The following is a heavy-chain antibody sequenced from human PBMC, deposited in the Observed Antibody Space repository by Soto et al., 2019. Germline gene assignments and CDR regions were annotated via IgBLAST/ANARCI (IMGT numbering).Heavy chain of an antibody. D-gene: IGHD1-1*01. J-gene: IGHJ4*02. V-gene: IGHV1-18*01. CDR1: GYTFSDYG. Sequence: QVQLVQSGAEVKEPGASVKVSCKASGYTFSDYGISWVRQAPGQGLEWMGWISAYNGHTDYAQSLQGRVTMTTDTSTSTAYMELRSLKSDDTAVYYCARDRSRNDFWGQGTLVTVSS. CDR3: ARDRSRNDF. CDR2: ISAYNGHT.